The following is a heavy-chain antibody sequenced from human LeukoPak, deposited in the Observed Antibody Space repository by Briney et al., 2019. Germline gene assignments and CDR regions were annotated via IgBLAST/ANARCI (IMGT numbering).Heavy chain of an antibody. CDR3: ARVRESSGWYGSLDY. Sequence: PSETLSLTCTVSGGSVSSGSYYWSWIRQPPGKGLEWIGYIYYSGSTNYNPSLKSRVTISVDTSKNQFSLKLSSVTAADTAVYYCARVRESSGWYGSLDYWGQGTLVTVSS. CDR2: IYYSGST. D-gene: IGHD6-19*01. CDR1: GGSVSSGSYY. V-gene: IGHV4-61*01. J-gene: IGHJ4*02.